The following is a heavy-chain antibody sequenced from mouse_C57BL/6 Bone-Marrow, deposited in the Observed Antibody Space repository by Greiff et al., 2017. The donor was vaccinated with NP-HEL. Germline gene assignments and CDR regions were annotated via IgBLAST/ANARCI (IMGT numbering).Heavy chain of an antibody. D-gene: IGHD1-1*01. CDR3: AREVGSRGD. CDR1: GYSITSGYY. V-gene: IGHV3-6*01. J-gene: IGHJ3*01. Sequence: ESGPGLVKPSQSLSLTCSVTGYSITSGYYWNWIRQFPGNKLEWMGYISYDGSNNYNPSLKNRISITRDTSKNQFFLKLNSVTTEDTATYYCAREVGSRGDWGQGTLVTVSA. CDR2: ISYDGSN.